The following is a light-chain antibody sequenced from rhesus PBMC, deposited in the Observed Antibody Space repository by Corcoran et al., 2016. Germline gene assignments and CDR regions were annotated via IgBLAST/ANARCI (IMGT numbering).Light chain of an antibody. J-gene: IGKJ1*01. Sequence: DIQMTQSPSSWYASVGDTVTITCRASLGISSWLAWYQQKPGKAAKLLINTASSLQSGVPSRLSGSGSGTDFTLTINSLQSEDCATYYCQQYSSRPPTFGQGTKVEIK. CDR3: QQYSSRPPT. CDR2: TAS. CDR1: LGISSW. V-gene: IGKV1-22*01.